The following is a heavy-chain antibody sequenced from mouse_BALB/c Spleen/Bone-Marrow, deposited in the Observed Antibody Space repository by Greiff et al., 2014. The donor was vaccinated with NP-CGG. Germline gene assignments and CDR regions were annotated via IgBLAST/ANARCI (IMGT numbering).Heavy chain of an antibody. V-gene: IGHV4-2*02. D-gene: IGHD3-1*01. Sequence: EVQLVESGGGLVQPGGCLNLSCAASGFDFSRYWMSWARQAPGKGQEWIGEINPGSSTINYTPSLKDKFIISRDNAKNTLYLQMSKVRSEDTALYYCARSAFYALDYWGQGTSVTVSS. CDR1: GFDFSRYW. CDR2: INPGSSTI. J-gene: IGHJ4*01. CDR3: ARSAFYALDY.